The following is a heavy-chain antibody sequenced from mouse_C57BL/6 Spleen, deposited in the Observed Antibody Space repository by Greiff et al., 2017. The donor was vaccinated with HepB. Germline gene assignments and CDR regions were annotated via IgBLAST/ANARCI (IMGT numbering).Heavy chain of an antibody. CDR1: GFTFSNYW. CDR2: IRLKSDNYAT. V-gene: IGHV6-3*01. D-gene: IGHD1-1*01. Sequence: DVMLVESGGGLVQPGGSMKLSCVASGFTFSNYWMNWVRQSPEKGLEWVAQIRLKSDNYATHYAESVKGRFTISRDDSKSSVYLQMNNLRAEDTGIYYCTGPITTVVANAMDYWGQGTSVTVSS. CDR3: TGPITTVVANAMDY. J-gene: IGHJ4*01.